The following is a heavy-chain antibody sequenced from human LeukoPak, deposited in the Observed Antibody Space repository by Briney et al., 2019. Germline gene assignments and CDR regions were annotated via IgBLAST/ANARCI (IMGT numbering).Heavy chain of an antibody. CDR2: IYYSGST. CDR1: GGSISSYY. V-gene: IGHV4-59*01. Sequence: SETLSLTCTISGGSISSYYWSWIRQPPGKGLEWIGYIYYSGSTNYNPSLKSRVTISVDTSKNQFSLKLSSVTAADTAVYYCAAAGYSGYDPPFDYWGQGTLVTVSS. CDR3: AAAGYSGYDPPFDY. D-gene: IGHD5-12*01. J-gene: IGHJ4*02.